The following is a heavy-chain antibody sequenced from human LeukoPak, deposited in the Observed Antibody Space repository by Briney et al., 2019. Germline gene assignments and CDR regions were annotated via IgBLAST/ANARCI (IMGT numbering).Heavy chain of an antibody. CDR2: IIPIFGTA. D-gene: IGHD1-26*01. J-gene: IGHJ3*02. CDR3: ARVGQLRLRSSYAFDI. V-gene: IGHV1-69*06. Sequence: GASVKVSCKASGGTFSSYAISWVRQAPGQGLEWMGGIIPIFGTANYAQKFQGRVTITADKSTSTAYMELSSLRSEDTAVYYCARVGQLRLRSSYAFDIWGQGTMVTVSS. CDR1: GGTFSSYA.